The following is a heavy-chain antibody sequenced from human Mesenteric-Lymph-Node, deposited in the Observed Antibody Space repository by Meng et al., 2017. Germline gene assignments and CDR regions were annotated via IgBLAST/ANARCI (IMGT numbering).Heavy chain of an antibody. D-gene: IGHD6-13*01. J-gene: IGHJ3*02. CDR3: ARDPGIAAAGFRLPFDI. Sequence: GSLRLSCTVSGGSISSYYWSWIRQPAGKGLEWIGRIYTSGSTNYNPSLRSRVTMSVDTSKNQFSLKLSSVTAADTAVYYCARDPGIAAAGFRLPFDIWGQGTMVTVSS. CDR2: IYTSGST. V-gene: IGHV4-4*07. CDR1: GGSISSYY.